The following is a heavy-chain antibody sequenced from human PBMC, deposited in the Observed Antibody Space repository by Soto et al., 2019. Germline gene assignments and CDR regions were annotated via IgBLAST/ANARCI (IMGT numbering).Heavy chain of an antibody. J-gene: IGHJ2*01. CDR1: GFTFSSYA. Sequence: EVQLLESGGGLVQPGGSLRLSCAASGFTFSSYAMSWVRQAPGKGLEWVSAISGSGGSPYYGDSVKGRFTISRDNSKNTLYLQMNRLRAEDTAVYYCAKDGYYGDYDGWYFDLWGRGTLVTVSS. V-gene: IGHV3-23*01. CDR3: AKDGYYGDYDGWYFDL. D-gene: IGHD4-17*01. CDR2: ISGSGGSP.